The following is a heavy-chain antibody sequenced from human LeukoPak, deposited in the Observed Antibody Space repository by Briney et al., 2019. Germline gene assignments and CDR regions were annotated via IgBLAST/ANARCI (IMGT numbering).Heavy chain of an antibody. CDR2: ISGTGDTT. J-gene: IGHJ4*02. CDR3: AKDLLRWAFDY. CDR1: GFTFRSYG. V-gene: IGHV3-23*01. D-gene: IGHD2-15*01. Sequence: GGSLRLSRAASGFTFRSYGMNWVRQAPGKGLEWVSGISGTGDTTYYADSVQGRFTISRDNSKNTLYLQMNSLRAEDTAVYYCAKDLLRWAFDYWGQGTLVTVSS.